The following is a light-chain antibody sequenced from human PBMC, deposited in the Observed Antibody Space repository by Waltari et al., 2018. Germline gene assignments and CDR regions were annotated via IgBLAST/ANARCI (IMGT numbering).Light chain of an antibody. V-gene: IGLV2-14*01. Sequence: QSALTQPASVSGSPGQSITISCTGTSSDINNYNYVSLYQNYPCKAPKLMIYEVNNRPSGVTKRLAGSKSGTTASRTISGLQAGNEAEYYCSSYTTSATWVVGGGTKLTVL. CDR2: EVN. J-gene: IGLJ3*02. CDR3: SSYTTSATWV. CDR1: SSDINNYNY.